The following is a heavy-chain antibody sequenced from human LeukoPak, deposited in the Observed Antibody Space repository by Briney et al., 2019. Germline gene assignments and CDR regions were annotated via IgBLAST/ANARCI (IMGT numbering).Heavy chain of an antibody. Sequence: ASVKVSCKASGYTFTVYYMHWVRQAPGQGGEWMGWINANSGGTNYTQKFQGRVTITRDTSISTAYMELSRLRSDDTAVYYCASLGGGNSKNYFDYWGQGTLVTVSS. D-gene: IGHD4-23*01. CDR1: GYTFTVYY. CDR2: INANSGGT. CDR3: ASLGGGNSKNYFDY. J-gene: IGHJ4*02. V-gene: IGHV1-2*02.